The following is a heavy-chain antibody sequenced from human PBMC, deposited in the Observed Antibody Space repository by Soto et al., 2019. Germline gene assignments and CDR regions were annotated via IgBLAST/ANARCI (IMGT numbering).Heavy chain of an antibody. D-gene: IGHD1-1*01. CDR2: ISYDGSNK. J-gene: IGHJ4*02. V-gene: IGHV3-30*03. Sequence: QLGGSLRLSCAASGFTFSSYGMHWVRQAPGKGLEWVAVISYDGSNKYYADSVKGRFTISRDNSKNTLYLQMNSLRAEDTAVYYCVVSAWRNWNRDYWGQGTLVTVSS. CDR3: VVSAWRNWNRDY. CDR1: GFTFSSYG.